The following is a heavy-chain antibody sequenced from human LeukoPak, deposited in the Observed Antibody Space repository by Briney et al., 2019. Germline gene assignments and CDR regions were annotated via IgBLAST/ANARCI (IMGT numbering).Heavy chain of an antibody. J-gene: IGHJ4*02. CDR3: ARDVGARLPGY. Sequence: SETLSLTCAVSGGSITSNNWWSWVRQSPGKGLEWTGENYHTGNSNYNPSLNSRVTISVDKSKNQFSMKLTSVTAEETAFYYCARDVGARLPGYWGQGILVTVSS. CDR1: GGSITSNNW. D-gene: IGHD6-6*01. V-gene: IGHV4-4*02. CDR2: NYHTGNS.